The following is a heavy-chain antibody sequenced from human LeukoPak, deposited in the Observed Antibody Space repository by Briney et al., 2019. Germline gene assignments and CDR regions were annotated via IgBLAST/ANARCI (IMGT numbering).Heavy chain of an antibody. CDR3: ARGGDGYNYFEY. CDR1: GFTFSDYY. Sequence: LRLSCAASGFTFSDYYMSWIRQPAGKGLEWIGRIYSSGSTNYNPSLKSRVTISVDTSKNQFSLKLSSVTAADTAVYYCARGGDGYNYFEYWGQGTLVTVSS. D-gene: IGHD5-24*01. J-gene: IGHJ4*02. V-gene: IGHV4-4*07. CDR2: IYSSGST.